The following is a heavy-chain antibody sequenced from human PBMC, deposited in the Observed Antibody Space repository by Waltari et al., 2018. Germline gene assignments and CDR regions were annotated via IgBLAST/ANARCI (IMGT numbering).Heavy chain of an antibody. J-gene: IGHJ5*02. CDR3: ARGRGSGWTNVWFDR. CDR2: IYWEDDK. V-gene: IGHV2-5*02. Sequence: QITSKDSGPTLLKPPQTLTLTCTFSGFSLNTSAAGVGWIRQAPGNALQWLALIYWEDDKRYRPSQKSRLTITKDTSKDPVALRMSNMDPVDTATYFCARGRGSGWTNVWFDRWGQGTLVTVSS. D-gene: IGHD6-25*01. CDR1: GFSLNTSAAG.